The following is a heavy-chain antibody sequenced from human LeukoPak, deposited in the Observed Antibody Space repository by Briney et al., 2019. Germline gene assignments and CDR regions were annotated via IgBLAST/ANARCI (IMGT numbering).Heavy chain of an antibody. D-gene: IGHD3-3*01. CDR1: GGSISSSTW. Sequence: SETLSLTCAVSGGSISSSTWWSWVRQPPGKGLAWIGEIYHSGSTNYNPSLKSRVTISVDKSKNQFSLKLSSVTAADTAVYYCASTGGYDFWSGYPLNWFDPWGQGTLVTVSS. J-gene: IGHJ5*02. CDR3: ASTGGYDFWSGYPLNWFDP. CDR2: IYHSGST. V-gene: IGHV4-4*02.